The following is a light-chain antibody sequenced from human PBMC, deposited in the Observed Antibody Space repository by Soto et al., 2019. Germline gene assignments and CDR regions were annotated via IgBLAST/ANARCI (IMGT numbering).Light chain of an antibody. CDR1: QTVGTTY. CDR3: QLYGSSRWR. Sequence: EVVLAQSPGALALSPGERATRSWRAGQTVGTTYLSWYQHTPGQAPRLLIYGASTRATGIPERFSGSRSGTDFTLTISRLEPEDFAVYFCQLYGSSRWRFGQGTKVDIK. CDR2: GAS. J-gene: IGKJ1*01. V-gene: IGKV3-20*01.